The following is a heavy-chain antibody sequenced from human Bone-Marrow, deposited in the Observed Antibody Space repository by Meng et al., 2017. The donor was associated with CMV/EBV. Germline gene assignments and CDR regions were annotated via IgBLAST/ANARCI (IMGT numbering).Heavy chain of an antibody. CDR2: IYHSGST. CDR1: GGSISSSNW. J-gene: IGHJ4*02. CDR3: ASLGGVGIAAFPFDY. D-gene: IGHD6-6*01. Sequence: SETLSLTCAVSGGSISSSNWWSWVRQPPGKGLEWIGEIYHSGSTNYNPSLKSRVTISVDKSKNQFSLKLSSVTAADTAVYYCASLGGVGIAAFPFDYWGQGTLVTFSS. V-gene: IGHV4-4*02.